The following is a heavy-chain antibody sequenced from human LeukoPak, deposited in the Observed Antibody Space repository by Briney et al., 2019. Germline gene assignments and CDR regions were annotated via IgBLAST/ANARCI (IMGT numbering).Heavy chain of an antibody. CDR3: ARDVGGGPFFDY. J-gene: IGHJ4*02. CDR1: GGSISSYY. CDR2: IYNSGST. V-gene: IGHV4-59*01. Sequence: SETLSLTCTFSGGSISSYYWSWIRQPPGKGLEWIGYIYNSGSTDYNPSLKSRVTISVDTSKNQFSLKLSSVTAADTAVYYCARDVGGGPFFDYWGQGTLVTVSS. D-gene: IGHD2-15*01.